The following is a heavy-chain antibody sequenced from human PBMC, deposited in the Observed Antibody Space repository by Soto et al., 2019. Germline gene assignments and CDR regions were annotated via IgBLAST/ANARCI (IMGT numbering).Heavy chain of an antibody. CDR1: GFTFSNAW. D-gene: IGHD3-10*01. V-gene: IGHV3-15*07. J-gene: IGHJ4*02. CDR3: VREMSGAFDY. Sequence: PGGSLRVSCAASGFTFSNAWMNWGRQAPGKGLEWVGLIKSKTDGGTIDYAAPVKGRFTILRDDLRNTVYLQMNSLKAEDTALYYCVREMSGAFDYWGQGTPVTVSS. CDR2: IKSKTDGGTI.